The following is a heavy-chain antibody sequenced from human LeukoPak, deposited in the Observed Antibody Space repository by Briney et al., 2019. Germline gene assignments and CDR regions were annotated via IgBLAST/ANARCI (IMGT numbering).Heavy chain of an antibody. V-gene: IGHV3-15*01. D-gene: IGHD2-2*01. CDR1: GFTFSSYA. CDR2: IKSKTDGGTT. Sequence: GGSLRLSCAASGFTFSSYAMHWVRQAPGKGLEWVGRIKSKTDGGTTDYAAPVKGRFTISRDDSKNTLYLQMNSLKTEDTAVYYCTTDDLRYCSSTSCSYFDYWGQGTLVTVSS. J-gene: IGHJ4*02. CDR3: TTDDLRYCSSTSCSYFDY.